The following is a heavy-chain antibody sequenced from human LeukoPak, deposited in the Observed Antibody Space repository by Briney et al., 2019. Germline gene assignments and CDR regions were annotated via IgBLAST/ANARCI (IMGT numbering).Heavy chain of an antibody. V-gene: IGHV1-18*01. Sequence: GASVKVSCKASGYTFTSYGISWVRQAPGQGLEWMGWISAYNGNTNYAQKLQGRVTMTTDTSTSTAYMELRSLRSDDTAVYYCARRADPYVGGAHDAFDIWGQGTMVTVSS. CDR2: ISAYNGNT. CDR3: ARRADPYVGGAHDAFDI. D-gene: IGHD1-26*01. J-gene: IGHJ3*02. CDR1: GYTFTSYG.